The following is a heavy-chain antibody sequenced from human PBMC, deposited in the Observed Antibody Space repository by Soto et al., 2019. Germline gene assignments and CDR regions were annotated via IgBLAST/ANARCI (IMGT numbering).Heavy chain of an antibody. CDR1: GGTFSSFT. CDR2: IIPIYGTA. CDR3: AKDRRADWESYYYYAMDV. D-gene: IGHD1-26*01. V-gene: IGHV1-69*01. Sequence: QVPLVQSGAEVKKPGSSVKVSCKASGGTFSSFTISWVRQAPGQGLEWMGGIIPIYGTANYAQKFQGRVTITADASTRTAYMELSSPRSEDTAVYYCAKDRRADWESYYYYAMDVWGQGTTVTVSS. J-gene: IGHJ6*02.